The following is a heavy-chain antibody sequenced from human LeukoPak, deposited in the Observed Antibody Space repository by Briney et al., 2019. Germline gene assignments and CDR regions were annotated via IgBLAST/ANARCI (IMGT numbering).Heavy chain of an antibody. CDR1: GGTFSSYA. CDR3: TVSYDYGDENWFDP. J-gene: IGHJ5*02. D-gene: IGHD4-17*01. CDR2: IIPIFGTA. Sequence: SVKVSCKASGGTFSSYAISWVRQAPGQGLEWMGGIIPIFGTANYAQKFQGRVTITADESTSTAYMELSSLRSEDTAVYYCTVSYDYGDENWFDPWGQGTLVAVSS. V-gene: IGHV1-69*01.